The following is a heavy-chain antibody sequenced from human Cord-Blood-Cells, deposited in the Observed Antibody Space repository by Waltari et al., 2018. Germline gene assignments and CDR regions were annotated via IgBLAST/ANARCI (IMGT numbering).Heavy chain of an antibody. CDR3: ATAPLLRYFDWLFDY. V-gene: IGHV1-24*01. J-gene: IGHJ4*02. Sequence: QVQLVQSGAEVKKPGASVKVSCKVSGYTLTALSMHWVRRAPGKGLEWMGGFDPEDGETIYAQKFQGRVTMTEDTSTDTAYMELSSLRSEDTAVYYCATAPLLRYFDWLFDYWGQGTLVTVSS. CDR1: GYTLTALS. CDR2: FDPEDGET. D-gene: IGHD3-9*01.